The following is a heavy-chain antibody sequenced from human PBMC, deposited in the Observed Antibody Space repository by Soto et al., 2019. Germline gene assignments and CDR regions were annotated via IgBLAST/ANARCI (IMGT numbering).Heavy chain of an antibody. Sequence: GGSLRLSCAASGFTFSSYAMSWVRQAPGKGLEWVSGISGSGGSTYYADSVKGRFTISRDNSKNTLYLQMNSLRAEDTAVYSCAKNPSNYGRGSGLDVWGQGTTVTVSS. CDR1: GFTFSSYA. CDR3: AKNPSNYGRGSGLDV. J-gene: IGHJ6*02. D-gene: IGHD3-10*01. CDR2: ISGSGGST. V-gene: IGHV3-23*01.